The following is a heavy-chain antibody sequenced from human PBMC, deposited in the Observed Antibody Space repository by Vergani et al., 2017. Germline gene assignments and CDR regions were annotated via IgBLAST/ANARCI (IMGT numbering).Heavy chain of an antibody. D-gene: IGHD3-22*01. J-gene: IGHJ5*02. V-gene: IGHV3-30-3*01. CDR1: GFTFSSYA. CDR2: ISYDGSNK. CDR3: AKDRRYYEGEGGWFDP. Sequence: QVQLVESGGGVVQPGRSLRLSCAASGFTFSSYAMHWVRQAPGKGLEWVAVISYDGSNKYYADSVKGRFTISRDNSKNTLYLQMNSLRAEDTAVYYCAKDRRYYEGEGGWFDPWGQGTLVTVSS.